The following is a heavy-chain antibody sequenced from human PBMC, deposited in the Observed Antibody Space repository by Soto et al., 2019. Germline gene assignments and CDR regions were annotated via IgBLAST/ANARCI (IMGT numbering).Heavy chain of an antibody. Sequence: SVKVSCKTSGDTFRSYSLNWVRQAPGQGLEWMGGIITLFGTANYAQKFQGRVTITADESTSTVYMDLSSLQSDDTAVYYCARKAAPGSSYFDYWGHGTLVTVSS. D-gene: IGHD6-13*01. CDR3: ARKAAPGSSYFDY. CDR1: GDTFRSYS. CDR2: IITLFGTA. J-gene: IGHJ4*01. V-gene: IGHV1-69*13.